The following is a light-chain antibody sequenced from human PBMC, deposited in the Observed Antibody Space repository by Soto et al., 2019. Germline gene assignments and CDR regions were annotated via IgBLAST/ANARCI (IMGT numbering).Light chain of an antibody. CDR3: SSYISSSTVAVV. CDR2: EVS. V-gene: IGLV2-14*01. CDR1: SSDVGGYNY. J-gene: IGLJ2*01. Sequence: QSVLTQPASVSGSPGQSITISCTGTSSDVGGYNYVSWYQQHPGKAPKLMIYEVSNRPSGVSSRFSGSKSGNTASLTISGLQAEDEADYYCSSYISSSTVAVVFGGGTKVTVL.